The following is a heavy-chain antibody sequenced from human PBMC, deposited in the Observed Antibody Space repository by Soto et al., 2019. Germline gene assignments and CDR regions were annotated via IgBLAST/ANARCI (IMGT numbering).Heavy chain of an antibody. CDR1: GGTFSSYA. D-gene: IGHD1-1*01. CDR3: ARAESDWNDSYYGMDV. J-gene: IGHJ6*02. V-gene: IGHV1-69*13. Sequence: SVKVSCKASGGTFSSYAISWVRQAPGQGLEWMGGIIPIFGTANYAQKFQGRVTSTADESTSTAYMELSSLRSEDTAVYYCARAESDWNDSYYGMDVWGQGTTVTVCS. CDR2: IIPIFGTA.